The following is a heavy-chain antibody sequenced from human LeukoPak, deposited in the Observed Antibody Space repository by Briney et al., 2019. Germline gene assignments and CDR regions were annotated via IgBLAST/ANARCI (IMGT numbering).Heavy chain of an antibody. J-gene: IGHJ6*03. Sequence: EASVKVSCKASGYTFTSYGISWVRQAPGQGLEWMGWISAYNGNTNYAQKLQGRVTMTTDTSTSTAYMELRSLRSDDTAVYYCAVTSIAAPGDYYYYMDVWGKGTTVTVSS. V-gene: IGHV1-18*01. CDR1: GYTFTSYG. D-gene: IGHD6-6*01. CDR2: ISAYNGNT. CDR3: AVTSIAAPGDYYYYMDV.